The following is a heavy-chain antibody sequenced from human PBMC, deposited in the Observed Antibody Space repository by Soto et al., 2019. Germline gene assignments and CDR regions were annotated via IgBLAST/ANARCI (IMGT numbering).Heavy chain of an antibody. D-gene: IGHD2-15*01. J-gene: IGHJ6*02. CDR2: IYSGGST. CDR3: ARDRGYDAHDYYYNAMDV. V-gene: IGHV3-53*01. CDR1: GYTFTSYD. Sequence: SGKASGYTFTSYDMLWVGQAPGKGREWVSVIYSGGSTYYADSVKGRFTVSRYNSKNTLYLQMNSLRAEDTAVYYCARDRGYDAHDYYYNAMDVWGQGTTVTVSS.